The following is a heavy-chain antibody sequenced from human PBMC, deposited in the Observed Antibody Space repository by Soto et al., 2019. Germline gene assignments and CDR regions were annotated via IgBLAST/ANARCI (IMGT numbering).Heavy chain of an antibody. D-gene: IGHD6-6*01. V-gene: IGHV4-4*02. Sequence: QIQLQESGPGLVQPSGTLSLTCAVSGDSITSSYWSWLRQPPGKGLAWIADIHHSGVTNYNPSLKRRVIKSLYRSVNQFSLQLNSMAASDTAVYYFSRAEPFTAGRPYWAQGTLVTVSS. CDR3: SRAEPFTAGRPY. CDR1: GDSITSSYW. J-gene: IGHJ4*02. CDR2: IHHSGVT.